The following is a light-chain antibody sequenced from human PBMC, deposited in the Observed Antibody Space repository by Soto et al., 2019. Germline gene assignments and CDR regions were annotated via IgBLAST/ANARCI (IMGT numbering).Light chain of an antibody. Sequence: IQMTQSPSTLSASVGDTVTITCRASESIYSWLAWYKQIPGKAPQLLSYKTSTLQGGVPSRFSGSGSGAAYTLTIRSLQPDDFATYFCEEYNTISRTFGQGTRV. CDR1: ESIYSW. CDR3: EEYNTISRT. CDR2: KTS. V-gene: IGKV1-5*03. J-gene: IGKJ1*01.